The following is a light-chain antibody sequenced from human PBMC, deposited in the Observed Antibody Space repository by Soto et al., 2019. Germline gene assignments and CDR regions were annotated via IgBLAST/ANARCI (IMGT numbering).Light chain of an antibody. Sequence: QSVLTQPHSASGSPGQSVTISCTGTSSDVGGYNYVSWYQQHPGKAPKLTIYEVSKRPSGVPDRFSGSKSVNTASLTVSGLQAEDEADYYCSSYAGSNTYVFGTGTKLTVL. V-gene: IGLV2-8*01. CDR1: SSDVGGYNY. J-gene: IGLJ1*01. CDR3: SSYAGSNTYV. CDR2: EVS.